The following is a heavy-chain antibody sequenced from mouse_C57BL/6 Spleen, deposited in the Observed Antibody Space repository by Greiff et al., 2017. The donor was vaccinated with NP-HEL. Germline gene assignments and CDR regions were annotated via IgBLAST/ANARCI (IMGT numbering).Heavy chain of an antibody. Sequence: EVQLQQSGPELVKPGASVKISCKASGYTFTDYYMNWVKQSHGKSLEWIGDINPNNGGTSYNQKFKGKATLTVDKSSSTAYMEIRSLTSEDSAVYYCARREDWYFDYWGQGTTLTVSS. CDR1: GYTFTDYY. D-gene: IGHD4-1*01. V-gene: IGHV1-26*01. J-gene: IGHJ2*01. CDR2: INPNNGGT. CDR3: ARREDWYFDY.